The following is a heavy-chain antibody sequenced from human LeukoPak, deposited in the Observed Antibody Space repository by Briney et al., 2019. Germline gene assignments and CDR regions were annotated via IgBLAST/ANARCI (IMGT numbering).Heavy chain of an antibody. V-gene: IGHV3-21*04. Sequence: GGSLRLSCAASGFTFSSYSMNWVRQAPGKGLEWVSSISSSSSYIYYADSVKGRFTISRDNSKNTLYLQMNSLRAEDTAVYYCAKGYCTNGVRYFDYWGQGTLVTVSS. CDR3: AKGYCTNGVRYFDY. CDR1: GFTFSSYS. D-gene: IGHD2-8*01. J-gene: IGHJ4*02. CDR2: ISSSSSYI.